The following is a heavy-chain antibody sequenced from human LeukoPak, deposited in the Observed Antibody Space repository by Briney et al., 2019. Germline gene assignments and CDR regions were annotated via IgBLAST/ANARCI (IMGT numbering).Heavy chain of an antibody. D-gene: IGHD6-13*01. CDR3: ARESQQLIPTSH. J-gene: IGHJ4*02. CDR2: IIPIFGTA. CDR1: GGTFSSYA. Sequence: SVKVSCKASGGTFSSYAISWVRQAPGQGLEWMGGIIPIFGTANYAQKFQGRVTITADESTSTAYMELSSLRSEDTAVYYCARESQQLIPTSHWGQGTLVTVSS. V-gene: IGHV1-69*13.